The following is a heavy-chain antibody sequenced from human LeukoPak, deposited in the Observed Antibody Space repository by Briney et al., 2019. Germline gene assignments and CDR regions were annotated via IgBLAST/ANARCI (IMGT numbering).Heavy chain of an antibody. D-gene: IGHD3-10*01. J-gene: IGHJ6*03. CDR2: IKQDGSEK. CDR3: ATGMYRITIVRGVSVNMDV. CDR1: GFTFSSYW. Sequence: GGSLTLSCAASGFTFSSYWMSWVRPPPGRGLEWVAYIKQDGSEKYYVDSVKGRFTISRDNARNSLYLQMSSLRAEDRAVYYCATGMYRITIVRGVSVNMDVWGKGTTVTVSS. V-gene: IGHV3-7*01.